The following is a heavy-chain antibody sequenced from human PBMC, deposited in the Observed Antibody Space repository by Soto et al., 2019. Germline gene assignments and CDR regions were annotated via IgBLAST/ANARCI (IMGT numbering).Heavy chain of an antibody. CDR1: GGTFSSYT. Sequence: SVKVSCKASGGTFSSYTISWVRQAPGQGLEWMGRIIPILGIANYAQKFQGRVTITADKSTSTAYMELSSLRSEDTAVYYCARDIGYYDILTGFDYWGQGTLVTVSS. J-gene: IGHJ4*02. CDR2: IIPILGIA. V-gene: IGHV1-69*04. D-gene: IGHD3-9*01. CDR3: ARDIGYYDILTGFDY.